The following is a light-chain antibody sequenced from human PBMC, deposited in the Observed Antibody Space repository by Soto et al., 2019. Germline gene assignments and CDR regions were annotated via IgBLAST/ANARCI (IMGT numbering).Light chain of an antibody. CDR1: QSVSSSY. J-gene: IGKJ1*01. Sequence: EIVLTQSPGTLSLSPGARATLSCRASQSVSSSYLAWYQQKPGQAPRLLIYGASSRATGIPDRFSGSGSGTDFTLTISSLQPEDFATYYCQQYNSYPWTFGQGTKVDIK. CDR3: QQYNSYPWT. CDR2: GAS. V-gene: IGKV3-20*01.